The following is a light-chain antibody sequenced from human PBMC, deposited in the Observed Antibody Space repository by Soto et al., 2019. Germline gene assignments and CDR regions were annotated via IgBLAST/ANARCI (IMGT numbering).Light chain of an antibody. V-gene: IGKV3-15*01. CDR2: DSS. J-gene: IGKJ4*01. CDR3: QQYNNWPLT. CDR1: QRVSSK. Sequence: EIGMTQSPATLSVSPGERATLSCRASQRVSSKLAWYQQKPGQAPRLLIYDSSIRATGVPARFSGSGSGTEFTLTISSLQSEDFAVSYCQQYNNWPLTFGGGTKVEIK.